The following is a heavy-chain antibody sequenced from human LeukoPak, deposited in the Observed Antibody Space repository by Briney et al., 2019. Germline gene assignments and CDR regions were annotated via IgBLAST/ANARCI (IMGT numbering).Heavy chain of an antibody. CDR3: ARDRRGYFDY. V-gene: IGHV1-69*01. Sequence: SVKVSCKASGGTFSSYAISWVRQAPRQGLEWMGGIIPIFGTANYAQKFQGRVTITADESTSTAYMELSSLRSEDTAVYYCARDRRGYFDYWGQGTLVTVSS. CDR2: IIPIFGTA. CDR1: GGTFSSYA. J-gene: IGHJ4*02.